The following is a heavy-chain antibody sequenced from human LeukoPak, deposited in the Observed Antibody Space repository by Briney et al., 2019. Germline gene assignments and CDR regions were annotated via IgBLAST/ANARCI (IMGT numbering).Heavy chain of an antibody. CDR1: GGAISSSSHY. Sequence: SETLSLTCIVSGGAISSSSHYWGWIRQPPGKGLEWIGSIYHSGSTVYNPPLKSRVAISVDTSRNQFSLKLNSVTASDTAVYYCARNTTVTDWYFDLWGRGTLVTVSS. V-gene: IGHV4-39*01. CDR3: ARNTTVTDWYFDL. CDR2: IYHSGST. D-gene: IGHD4-17*01. J-gene: IGHJ2*01.